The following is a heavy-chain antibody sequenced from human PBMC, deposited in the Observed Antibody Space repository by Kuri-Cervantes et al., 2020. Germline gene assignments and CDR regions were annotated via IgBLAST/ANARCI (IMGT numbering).Heavy chain of an antibody. CDR2: IQYDGSNK. D-gene: IGHD3-22*01. J-gene: IGHJ4*02. CDR3: AKREGGYRPFDY. V-gene: IGHV3-30*02. CDR1: GFTFSSYG. Sequence: GESLKISCAASGFTFSSYGMHWVRQAPGKGLEWVAFIQYDGSNKYYADSVKGRFTISRDNSKNTLYLQMNSLRGEDTAVYYCAKREGGYRPFDYWGQGTLVTVSS.